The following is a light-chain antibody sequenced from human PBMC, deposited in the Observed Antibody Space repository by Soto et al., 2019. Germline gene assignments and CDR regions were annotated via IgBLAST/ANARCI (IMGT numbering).Light chain of an antibody. Sequence: PSSLSASVGDLVTITCPASPAISSFLAWYQQKPGTAPKLLIYAASSLQSGVPSRFSGSGSGTDFTLTISSLQPEDFATYYCQQANSFPLTFGGGTKVDI. CDR3: QQANSFPLT. V-gene: IGKV1-12*01. CDR1: PAISSF. J-gene: IGKJ4*01. CDR2: AAS.